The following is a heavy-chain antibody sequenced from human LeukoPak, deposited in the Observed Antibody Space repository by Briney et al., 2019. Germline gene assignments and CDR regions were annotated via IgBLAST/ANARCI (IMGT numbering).Heavy chain of an antibody. V-gene: IGHV3-15*01. CDR2: IKSKTDGGTT. J-gene: IGHJ4*02. CDR3: TTRYYYGSGSYFPLDY. D-gene: IGHD3-10*01. Sequence: PGGSLRLSCAASGFTVSSNYMTWVRQAPGKGLEWVGRIKSKTDGGTTDYAAPVKGRFTISRDDSKNTLYLQMNSLKTEDTAVYYCTTRYYYGSGSYFPLDYWGQGTLVTVSS. CDR1: GFTVSSNY.